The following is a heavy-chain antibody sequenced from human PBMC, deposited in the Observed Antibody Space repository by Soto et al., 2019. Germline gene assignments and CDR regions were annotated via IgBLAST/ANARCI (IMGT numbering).Heavy chain of an antibody. CDR3: ARGDSSGWYTSGYLQH. CDR1: GGSISSSSYY. Sequence: QLQLQESGPGLVKPSETLSLTCTVSGGSISSSSYYWGWIRQPPGKGLEWIGSIYYSGSTYYNPSLKSRVTISVDTSKNQFSLKLSAVTAADTAVYYCARGDSSGWYTSGYLQHWGQGTLVTVSS. D-gene: IGHD6-19*01. V-gene: IGHV4-39*01. J-gene: IGHJ1*01. CDR2: IYYSGST.